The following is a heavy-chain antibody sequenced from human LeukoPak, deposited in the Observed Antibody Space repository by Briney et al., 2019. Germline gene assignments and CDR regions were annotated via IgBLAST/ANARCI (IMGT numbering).Heavy chain of an antibody. D-gene: IGHD3-10*01. Sequence: GGSLRLSCAASGFTFSSYGMHWVRQAPGKGLEWVSYMSSSGKSIFYADSVKGRFTVSRDKAQNSLYLQMNSLRAEDTAVYFCARSGTGVFDYWGQGTLVTVS. V-gene: IGHV3-48*01. CDR3: ARSGTGVFDY. CDR1: GFTFSSYG. CDR2: MSSSGKSI. J-gene: IGHJ4*02.